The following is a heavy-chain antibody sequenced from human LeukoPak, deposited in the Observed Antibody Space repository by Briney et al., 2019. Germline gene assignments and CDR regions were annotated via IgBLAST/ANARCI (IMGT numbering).Heavy chain of an antibody. J-gene: IGHJ4*02. CDR1: GGSISSSSYY. D-gene: IGHD5-24*01. CDR3: ARLSSMATIDDY. V-gene: IGHV4-39*01. CDR2: IYYSGST. Sequence: SETLSLTCTVSGGSISSSSYYWGWIRQPPGKGLEWIGSIYYSGSTYYNPSLKSRVTISVDTSKNQFSLKLSSVTAADTAVYYCARLSSMATIDDYWGQGTLVTVSS.